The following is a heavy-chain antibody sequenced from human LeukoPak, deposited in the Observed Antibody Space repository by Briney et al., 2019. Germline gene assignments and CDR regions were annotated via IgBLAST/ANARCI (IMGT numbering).Heavy chain of an antibody. CDR2: IYNRGTN. CDR1: GGSSSSYY. V-gene: IGHV4-38-2*02. D-gene: IGHD5-18*01. Sequence: PSETLSLTCTVSGGSSSSYYWGWIRQPPGKGLEWIGSIYNRGTNHYNPSLKSRVTISVDTSKNHFSLKLSSVTAADTAVYYCARAPVGYSYGLRHIYYMDVWGKGTTVTVSS. J-gene: IGHJ6*03. CDR3: ARAPVGYSYGLRHIYYMDV.